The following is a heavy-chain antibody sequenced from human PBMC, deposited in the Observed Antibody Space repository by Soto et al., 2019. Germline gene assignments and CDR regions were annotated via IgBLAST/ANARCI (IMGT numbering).Heavy chain of an antibody. CDR3: TTDRWFGELLPDY. CDR2: IYPGGVNI. Sequence: ASVKVSCKAIGYSFTSHYMHWVRQAPGQGLEWMGTIYPGGVNIGYAQKFKGRVTMTKDTSTSTVYMELNSLTSEDTAVYYCTTDRWFGELLPDYWGQGTLVTVSS. CDR1: GYSFTSHY. V-gene: IGHV1-46*01. J-gene: IGHJ4*02. D-gene: IGHD3-10*01.